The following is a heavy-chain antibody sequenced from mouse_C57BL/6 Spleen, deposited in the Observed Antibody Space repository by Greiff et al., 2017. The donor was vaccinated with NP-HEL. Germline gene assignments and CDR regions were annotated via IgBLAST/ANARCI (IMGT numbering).Heavy chain of an antibody. Sequence: QVHVKQSGAELAKPGASVKLSCKASGYTFTSYWMHWVKQRPGQGLEWIGYINPSSGYTKYNQKFKDKATLTADKSSSTAYMQLSSLTYEDSAVYYCARTDYDYSWFAYWGQGTLVTVSA. J-gene: IGHJ3*01. CDR2: INPSSGYT. V-gene: IGHV1-7*01. CDR1: GYTFTSYW. D-gene: IGHD2-4*01. CDR3: ARTDYDYSWFAY.